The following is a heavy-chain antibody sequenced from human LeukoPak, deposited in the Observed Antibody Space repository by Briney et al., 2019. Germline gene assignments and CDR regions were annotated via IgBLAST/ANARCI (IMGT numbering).Heavy chain of an antibody. CDR1: GGSISSYY. CDR2: IYTSGST. D-gene: IGHD4-23*01. CDR3: AKSTGGGGHDS. J-gene: IGHJ5*01. Sequence: SETLSLTCTVSGGSISSYYWSWIRQPPGKGLEWIRYIYTSGSTNYNPSLKSRVTISMDTSKNQFSLKLTSVTAADSAFYYCAKSTGGGGHDSWGQGTLVTVSS. V-gene: IGHV4-4*08.